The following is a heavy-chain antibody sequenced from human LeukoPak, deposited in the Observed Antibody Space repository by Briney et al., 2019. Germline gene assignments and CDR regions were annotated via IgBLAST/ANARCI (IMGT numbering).Heavy chain of an antibody. D-gene: IGHD5-12*01. CDR3: AKYDGVATNLYFDY. V-gene: IGHV3-23*01. CDR1: GFTFSSYA. J-gene: IGHJ4*02. CDR2: ISGSGGYT. Sequence: GGSLRLSCTASGFTFSSYAMSWVRQAPGKGLEWVSAISGSGGYTYYADSVKGRFTISRDNSKNTLYLQMNSLRAEDTAVYYCAKYDGVATNLYFDYWGQGTLGTVSS.